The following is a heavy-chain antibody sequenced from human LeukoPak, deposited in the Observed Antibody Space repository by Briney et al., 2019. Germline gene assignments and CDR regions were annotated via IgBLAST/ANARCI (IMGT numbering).Heavy chain of an antibody. V-gene: IGHV1-69*13. D-gene: IGHD2-15*01. J-gene: IGHJ1*01. CDR3: ARCMAATAEYFQH. Sequence: SVKVSCKASGYTFTGYYMHWVRQAPGQGLEWMGGIIPIFGTANYAQKFQGRVTITADESTSTAYMELSSLRSEDTAVYYCARCMAATAEYFQHWGQGTLVTVSS. CDR1: GYTFTGYY. CDR2: IIPIFGTA.